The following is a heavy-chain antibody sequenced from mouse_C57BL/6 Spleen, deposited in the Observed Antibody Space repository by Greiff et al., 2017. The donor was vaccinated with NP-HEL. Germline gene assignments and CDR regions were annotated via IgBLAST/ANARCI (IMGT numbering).Heavy chain of an antibody. CDR3: ARMAWEDAMDY. J-gene: IGHJ4*01. Sequence: EVHLVESGGGLVKPGGSLKLSCAASGFTFSDYGMHWVRQAPEKGLEWVAYISSGSSTIYYADTVKGRFTISRDNAKNTLFLQMTSLRSEDTAMYYCARMAWEDAMDYWGQGTSVTVSS. CDR1: GFTFSDYG. D-gene: IGHD4-1*01. CDR2: ISSGSSTI. V-gene: IGHV5-17*01.